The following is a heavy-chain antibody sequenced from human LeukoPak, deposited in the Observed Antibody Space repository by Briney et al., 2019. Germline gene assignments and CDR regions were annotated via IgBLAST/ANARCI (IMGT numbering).Heavy chain of an antibody. CDR3: ARDREQLVPTGIDY. CDR2: ISHEGSAQ. Sequence: GGSLRLSCAASGFSFGSYGIHWVRQAPGKGLEWVAVISHEGSAQYHADSVKGRFTVSRDNSKNTLYLQMNSLRAEDTAVYYCARDREQLVPTGIDYWGQGTLVTVSS. J-gene: IGHJ4*02. D-gene: IGHD6-6*01. CDR1: GFSFGSYG. V-gene: IGHV3-30*03.